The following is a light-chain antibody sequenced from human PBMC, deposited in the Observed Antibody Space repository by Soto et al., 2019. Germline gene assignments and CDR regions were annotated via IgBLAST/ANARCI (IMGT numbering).Light chain of an antibody. CDR2: AAS. J-gene: IGKJ4*01. Sequence: DIPLTQSPSFLSASVGDRVTITCRASQGISSYLAWYQQKPGKAPKLLIYAASTLQSGVPSRFSGSGSGTEFTLTISSLQPEDFATYFCQQLKIYPITFGGGTKVEIK. CDR3: QQLKIYPIT. V-gene: IGKV1-9*01. CDR1: QGISSY.